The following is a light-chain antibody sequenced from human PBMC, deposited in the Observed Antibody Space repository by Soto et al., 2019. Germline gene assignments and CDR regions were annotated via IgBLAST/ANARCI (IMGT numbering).Light chain of an antibody. V-gene: IGKV3-15*01. J-gene: IGKJ2*02. Sequence: EIVMTQSPATLSVSPGERATLSCRASQSVSSNLAWYQQKPGQAPRLLIYGASTRATGIPARFSGSGSGTEFTLTISSLQSEDFAVYYCQQNNNGPPGILGQGTKREIK. CDR3: QQNNNGPPGI. CDR1: QSVSSN. CDR2: GAS.